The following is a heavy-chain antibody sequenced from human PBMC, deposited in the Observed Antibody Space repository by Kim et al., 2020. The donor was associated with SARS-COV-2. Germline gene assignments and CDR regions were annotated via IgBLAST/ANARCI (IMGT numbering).Heavy chain of an antibody. CDR1: GDSISGSSYY. J-gene: IGHJ4*02. CDR3: ARQSHDYGDYSYFDY. CDR2: IYYTGNT. V-gene: IGHV4-39*01. D-gene: IGHD4-17*01. Sequence: SETLSLTCTVSGDSISGSSYYWGWIRQPPGKGLEWIGTIYYTGNTYYNPSLKTRVTVSVDTSKNHFSLKLSSVTAADSAVYFCARQSHDYGDYSYFDYWGQGTLVTVSS.